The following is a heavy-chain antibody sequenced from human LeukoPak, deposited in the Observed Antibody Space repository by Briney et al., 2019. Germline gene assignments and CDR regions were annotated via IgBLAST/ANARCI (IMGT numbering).Heavy chain of an antibody. V-gene: IGHV3-15*01. J-gene: IGHJ1*01. CDR3: TARYCRSTSCYGEYFQR. CDR1: GFTFSNAW. D-gene: IGHD2-2*01. CDR2: IKSKTDGGTT. Sequence: GGSLRLSCAASGFTFSNAWMSWVRQAPGKGLEWVGRIKSKTDGGTTDYAAPVRGRFTISRDDSKNTLYLQMNSLKTEDTAVYYCTARYCRSTSCYGEYFQRWGQGTLVTVSS.